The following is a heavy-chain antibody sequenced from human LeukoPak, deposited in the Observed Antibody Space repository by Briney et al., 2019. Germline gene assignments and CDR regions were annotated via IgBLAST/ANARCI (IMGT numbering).Heavy chain of an antibody. V-gene: IGHV4-30-2*01. CDR1: GGSISSGGYS. D-gene: IGHD3-10*01. J-gene: IGHJ6*02. CDR2: IYNSGST. CDR3: ASGKVTMVRGVITYYYGMDV. Sequence: SETLSLTCAVSGGSISSGGYSWSWIRQPPGKGLEWIGYIYNSGSTYYNPSHKSRVTISVDRSKNQFSLKLSSVTAADTAVYYCASGKVTMVRGVITYYYGMDVWGQGTTVTVSS.